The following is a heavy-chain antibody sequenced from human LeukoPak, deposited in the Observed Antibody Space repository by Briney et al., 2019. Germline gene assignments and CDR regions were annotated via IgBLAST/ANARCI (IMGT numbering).Heavy chain of an antibody. J-gene: IGHJ4*02. Sequence: SETLSLTCTVSGGSISSYYWSWIRQPPGKGLEWIGYIYYSGSTNYNPSLKSRVTISVDTSKNQSSLKLSSVTAADTAVYYCARGKIAVAGKPFDYWGQGTLVTVSS. V-gene: IGHV4-59*01. CDR3: ARGKIAVAGKPFDY. CDR2: IYYSGST. D-gene: IGHD6-19*01. CDR1: GGSISSYY.